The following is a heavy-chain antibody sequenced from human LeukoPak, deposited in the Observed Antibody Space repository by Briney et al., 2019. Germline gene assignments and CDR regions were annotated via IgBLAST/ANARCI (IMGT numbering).Heavy chain of an antibody. CDR2: IYYSGSI. CDR1: GYSISSSNW. CDR3: ARTMSSSHTVYGMDV. J-gene: IGHJ6*02. Sequence: SETLSLTCAVSGYSISSSNWWGWIRQPPGKGLEWIGYIYYSGSIYYNPSLKSRVTMSVDTSKNQFSLKLSSVTAVDTAVYYCARTMSSSHTVYGMDVWGQRTTVTVSS. D-gene: IGHD2-2*02. V-gene: IGHV4-28*05.